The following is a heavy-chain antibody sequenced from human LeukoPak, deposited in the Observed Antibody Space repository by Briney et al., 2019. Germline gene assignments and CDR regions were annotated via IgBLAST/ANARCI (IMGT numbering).Heavy chain of an antibody. CDR3: ARGLRDSSGREYFQH. Sequence: ASVKVFCKVSGYTLTELSMHWVRQATGQGLEWMGWMNPNSGNTGYAQKFQGRVTMTRNISISTAYMELSSLRSEDTAVYYCARGLRDSSGREYFQHWGQGTLVTVSS. CDR2: MNPNSGNT. V-gene: IGHV1-8*01. D-gene: IGHD3-22*01. J-gene: IGHJ1*01. CDR1: GYTLTELS.